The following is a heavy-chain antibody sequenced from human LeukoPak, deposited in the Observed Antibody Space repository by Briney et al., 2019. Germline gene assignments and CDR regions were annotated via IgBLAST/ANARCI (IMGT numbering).Heavy chain of an antibody. CDR3: ARSLYNWNYLDY. J-gene: IGHJ4*02. Sequence: GESLKISCKGSGYTFTTSWIGWVRQMPGKGLEWMGIIYPGDSDTRYSPSFQGQVTISADKSISTAYLQWSSLKASDTAMYYCARSLYNWNYLDYWGQGTLVTVSS. D-gene: IGHD1-20*01. CDR1: GYTFTTSW. V-gene: IGHV5-51*01. CDR2: IYPGDSDT.